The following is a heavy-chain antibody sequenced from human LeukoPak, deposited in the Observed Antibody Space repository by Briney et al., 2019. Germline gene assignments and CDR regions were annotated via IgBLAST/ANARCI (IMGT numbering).Heavy chain of an antibody. V-gene: IGHV1-69*05. CDR3: AKPLIAVAGTSAFDI. J-gene: IGHJ3*02. D-gene: IGHD6-19*01. Sequence: SVKVSCKASGGTSSSYAISWVRQAPGQGLEWMGRIIPIFGTANYAQKFQGRVTITTDESTSTAYMELSSLRSEDTAVYYCAKPLIAVAGTSAFDIWGQGTMVTVSS. CDR2: IIPIFGTA. CDR1: GGTSSSYA.